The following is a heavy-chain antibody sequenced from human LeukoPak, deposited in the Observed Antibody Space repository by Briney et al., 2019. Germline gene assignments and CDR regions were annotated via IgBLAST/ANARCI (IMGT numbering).Heavy chain of an antibody. CDR2: IYHSGST. V-gene: IGHV4-4*02. D-gene: IGHD6-13*01. CDR3: ARGTGSSRYAYFDY. Sequence: SGTLSLTCAVSGGSISSSNWWSWVRQPPGKGLEWIGEIYHSGSTNYNPTLKSRVTISVDKSKNQFSLKLSSVTAADTAVYYCARGTGSSRYAYFDYWGQGTLVTVSS. J-gene: IGHJ4*02. CDR1: GGSISSSNW.